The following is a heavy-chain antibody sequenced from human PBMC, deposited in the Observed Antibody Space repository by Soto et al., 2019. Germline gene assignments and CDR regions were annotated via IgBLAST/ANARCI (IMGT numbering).Heavy chain of an antibody. J-gene: IGHJ4*02. CDR1: GYTFTSYG. CDR3: ARDTYYYDSSGSVHFDY. D-gene: IGHD3-22*01. CDR2: ISAYNGNT. Sequence: QVQLVQSGAEVKKPGASVKVSCKASGYTFTSYGISWVRQAPGQGLEWMGWISAYNGNTNYAQKLQGRVTMTTDTSTSTAYMELRSLRSDDTAVYYCARDTYYYDSSGSVHFDYWGQGTLVTVSS. V-gene: IGHV1-18*01.